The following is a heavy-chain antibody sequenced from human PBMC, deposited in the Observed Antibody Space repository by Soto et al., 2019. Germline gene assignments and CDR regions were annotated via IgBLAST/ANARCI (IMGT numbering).Heavy chain of an antibody. D-gene: IGHD1-1*01. CDR3: ATWHEREHAYDV. CDR2: LYDVDGS. J-gene: IGHJ3*01. CDR1: GLTISGKKY. V-gene: IGHV3-53*01. Sequence: GGSLRLSCAAFGLTISGKKYVAWVHQAPGKGLEWVSGLYDVDGSFYADSVRGRFTTSSDSSKTTVYLQMNDLRPDDTAVYYCATWHEREHAYDVWGQGTTVTVSS.